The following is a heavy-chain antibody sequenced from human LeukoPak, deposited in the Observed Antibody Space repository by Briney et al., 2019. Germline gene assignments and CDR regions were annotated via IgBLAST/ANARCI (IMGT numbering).Heavy chain of an antibody. V-gene: IGHV1-3*01. CDR3: ARLTYYYDSSGQNWFDP. CDR2: INAGNGNT. Sequence: GASVKVSCKASGYTFSSHAMHWVRQAPGQRLEWMGWINAGNGNTKYSQKFHGRVTITRDTSASTAYMELSSLRSEDTAVYYCARLTYYYDSSGQNWFDPWGQGTLVTVSS. J-gene: IGHJ5*02. CDR1: GYTFSSHA. D-gene: IGHD3-22*01.